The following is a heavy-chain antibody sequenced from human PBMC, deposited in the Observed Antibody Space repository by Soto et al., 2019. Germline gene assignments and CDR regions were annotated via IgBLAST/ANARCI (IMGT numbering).Heavy chain of an antibody. D-gene: IGHD5-12*01. CDR1: GFTFSSYS. CDR3: AVHSGYEPFDY. V-gene: IGHV3-33*08. Sequence: GGSLRLSCAASGFTFSSYSMNWVRQAPGKGLEWVAVIWYDGSNKYYADSVKGRFTISRDNSKNTLYLQMNSLRAEDTAVYYCAVHSGYEPFDYWGQGTLVTVSS. CDR2: IWYDGSNK. J-gene: IGHJ4*02.